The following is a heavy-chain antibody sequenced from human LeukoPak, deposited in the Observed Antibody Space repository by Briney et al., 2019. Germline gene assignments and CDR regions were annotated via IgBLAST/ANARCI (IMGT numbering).Heavy chain of an antibody. V-gene: IGHV3-23*01. CDR2: ISVSEGDDNT. CDR3: AKVGPGAARDY. D-gene: IGHD5-18*01. Sequence: GGSLRLSCAAFGFTFSNYAMSWVREAPRKGLEWVSGISVSEGDDNTYYVDSVKGRFTISRDNSRNTLYMQMNSLRAENTAVYYCAKVGPGAARDYWGQGTLVTVSS. J-gene: IGHJ4*02. CDR1: GFTFSNYA.